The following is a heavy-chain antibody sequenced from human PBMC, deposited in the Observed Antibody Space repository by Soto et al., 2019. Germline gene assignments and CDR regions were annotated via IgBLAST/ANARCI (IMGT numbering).Heavy chain of an antibody. Sequence: EVHLVESGGGLVQPGGSLRLSCAASGFTFTNAWMSWVRQAPGKGLEWVGRIKSKTDGGTTDYAAPVKGRFTVSRDDSKNTLFLQMNSLKTEDTAVYHCTTYTSSSFGSWGQGTLVTVSS. CDR3: TTYTSSSFGS. CDR2: IKSKTDGGTT. D-gene: IGHD6-6*01. V-gene: IGHV3-15*01. CDR1: GFTFTNAW. J-gene: IGHJ4*02.